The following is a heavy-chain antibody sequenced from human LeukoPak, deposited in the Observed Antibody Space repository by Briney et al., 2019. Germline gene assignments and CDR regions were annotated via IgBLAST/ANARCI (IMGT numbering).Heavy chain of an antibody. D-gene: IGHD2-2*01. CDR3: YVGGRNIVVVSDYYYMEV. CDR1: GFTFNNAW. V-gene: IGHV3-15*01. J-gene: IGHJ6*03. CDR2: SKSKTDGGTT. Sequence: PGGSLRLSCAASGFTFNNAWMSWVRQAPGKGLEWVGRSKSKTDGGTTDYAAPVGGRFTVSRDDSKNTVYLQMKSLKIDDTGVYYLYVGGRNIVVVSDYYYMEVWGQGTTVTVSS.